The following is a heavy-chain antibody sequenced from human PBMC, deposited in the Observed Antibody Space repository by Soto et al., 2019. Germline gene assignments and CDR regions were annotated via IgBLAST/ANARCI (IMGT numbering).Heavy chain of an antibody. D-gene: IGHD3-10*01. CDR1: GYTFTSYG. J-gene: IGHJ5*02. CDR3: ARVAYYYGSGIPNNWFHP. V-gene: IGHV1-18*01. CDR2: ISAYNGNT. Sequence: QVQLVQSGAEVKKPGASVKVSCKASGYTFTSYGISWVRQAPGQGLEWMGWISAYNGNTNYAQKLQGRVTMTTDTSTSTAYMELRSLRSDDTAVYYCARVAYYYGSGIPNNWFHPWGQGTLVTVSS.